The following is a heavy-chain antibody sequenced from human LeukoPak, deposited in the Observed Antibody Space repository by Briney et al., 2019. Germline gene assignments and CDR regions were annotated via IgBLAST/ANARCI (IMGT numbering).Heavy chain of an antibody. Sequence: ASVKVSCKASGYTFTGFYMHWVRQAPGQGREWMGWINPNSGGTNYAQKFQGRVTMTRDTSISTAYMELSRLRSDDTAVYYCARAKVGATAGFDYWGQGTLVTVSS. CDR2: INPNSGGT. V-gene: IGHV1-2*02. CDR3: ARAKVGATAGFDY. D-gene: IGHD1-26*01. J-gene: IGHJ4*02. CDR1: GYTFTGFY.